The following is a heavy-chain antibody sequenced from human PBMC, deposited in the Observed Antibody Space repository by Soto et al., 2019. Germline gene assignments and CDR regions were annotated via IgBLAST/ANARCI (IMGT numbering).Heavy chain of an antibody. CDR3: AKGLGYCSSTSCYVGGFVLRFLEWLSDFDY. CDR1: GFTFSSYA. D-gene: IGHD2-2*01. CDR2: ISGSGGST. J-gene: IGHJ4*02. V-gene: IGHV3-23*01. Sequence: EVQLLESGGGLVQPGGSLRLSCAASGFTFSSYAMSWVRQAPGKGLEWVSAISGSGGSTYYADSVKGRFTISRDNSKNALYLQMNSLRAEDTAVYYCAKGLGYCSSTSCYVGGFVLRFLEWLSDFDYWGQGTLVTVSS.